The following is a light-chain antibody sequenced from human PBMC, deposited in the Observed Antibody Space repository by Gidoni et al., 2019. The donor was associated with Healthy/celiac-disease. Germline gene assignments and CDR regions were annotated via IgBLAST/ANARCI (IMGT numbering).Light chain of an antibody. CDR1: QSVSSY. CDR2: DAS. CDR3: QQRSNWPTWT. J-gene: IGKJ1*01. Sequence: DIVLTQSTATLSFSPGERATLSCRASQSVSSYLDWYQQKPGHAPRLLIYDASNRDTGIPARFSGSGSGTDFTLTISSLEPEDFAVYYCQQRSNWPTWTFGQGTKVEIK. V-gene: IGKV3-11*01.